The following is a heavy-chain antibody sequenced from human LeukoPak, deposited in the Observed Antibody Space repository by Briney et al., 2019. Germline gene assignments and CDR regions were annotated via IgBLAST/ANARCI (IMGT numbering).Heavy chain of an antibody. CDR1: AFTLSSYA. D-gene: IGHD6-19*01. J-gene: IGHJ4*02. Sequence: GGSLRLSCAASAFTLSSYAMSWVRQPPGKGLERVSTISRSGGTLDYADSVTGRFTISRDNSKNTLYLQLNSLRAEDTAVYYCARQQLLAIDSWGQGTLVTVSS. CDR3: ARQQLLAIDS. CDR2: ISRSGGTL. V-gene: IGHV3-23*01.